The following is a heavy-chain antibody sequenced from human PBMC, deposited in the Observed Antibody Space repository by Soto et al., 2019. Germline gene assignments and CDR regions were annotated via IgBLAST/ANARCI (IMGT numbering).Heavy chain of an antibody. D-gene: IGHD3-3*01. CDR3: ARGRARGYDFWSGYLEVPQFDY. CDR2: INHSGST. Sequence: PSETLSLTCAVYGGSFSDYYWSWIRQPPGKGLEWIGEINHSGSTNYNPSLKSRVTISVDTSKNPFSLKLSSLTAADTAVYYCARGRARGYDFWSGYLEVPQFDYWGQGTLVTVSS. CDR1: GGSFSDYY. V-gene: IGHV4-34*01. J-gene: IGHJ4*02.